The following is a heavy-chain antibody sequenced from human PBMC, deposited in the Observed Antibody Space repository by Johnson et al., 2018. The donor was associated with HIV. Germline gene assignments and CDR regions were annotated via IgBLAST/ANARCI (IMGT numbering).Heavy chain of an antibody. D-gene: IGHD1-26*01. V-gene: IGHV3-11*04. CDR1: GFTFSDYY. J-gene: IGHJ3*02. CDR2: ISSSGSTI. CDR3: ARQYRNSGSRTGAFDI. Sequence: QVQLVESGGGLVKPGGSLRLSCAASGFTFSDYYMSWIRQAPGKGLEWVSYISSSGSTIYYADSVKGRFTISRDNSKNTLYLQMNSLRAEDTAGYYCARQYRNSGSRTGAFDIWGQGTMVTVSS.